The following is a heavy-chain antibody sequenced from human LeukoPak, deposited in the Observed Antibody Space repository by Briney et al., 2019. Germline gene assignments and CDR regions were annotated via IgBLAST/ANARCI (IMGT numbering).Heavy chain of an antibody. CDR3: ARGPAISGSYFLDAFDI. CDR1: GYTFTSYY. CDR2: INPNSGGT. D-gene: IGHD1-26*01. J-gene: IGHJ3*02. V-gene: IGHV1-2*02. Sequence: ASVKVSCKASGYTFTSYYMNWVRQAPGQGREWMGWINPNSGGTNYAQKFQGRVTMTRDTSISTAYMELSRLRSDDTAVYYCARGPAISGSYFLDAFDIWGQGTMVTVSS.